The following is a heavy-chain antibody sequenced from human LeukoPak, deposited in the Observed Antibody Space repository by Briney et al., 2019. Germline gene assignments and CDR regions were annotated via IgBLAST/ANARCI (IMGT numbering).Heavy chain of an antibody. V-gene: IGHV4-34*01. D-gene: IGHD3-3*01. J-gene: IGHJ4*02. CDR3: ARVGDFWSGYYAFDY. Sequence: SSETLSLTCAVYGGSFSVYYWSWIRQPPGKGLEWIGEINHSGSTNYNPSLKSRVTISVDTSKNQFSLKLSSVTAADTAVYYCARVGDFWSGYYAFDYWGQGTLVTVSS. CDR2: INHSGST. CDR1: GGSFSVYY.